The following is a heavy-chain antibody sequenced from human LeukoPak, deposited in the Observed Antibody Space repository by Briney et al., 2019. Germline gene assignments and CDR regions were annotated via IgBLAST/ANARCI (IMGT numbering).Heavy chain of an antibody. J-gene: IGHJ5*02. CDR2: IYYSGST. Sequence: PSETLSLTCTVSGGSVSSGSYYWSWIRQPPGKGLEWIGYIYYSGSTNYNPSLKSRVTISVDTSKNQFSLKLSSVTAADTAVYYCARESLWFGELLPFDPWGQGTLVTVSS. CDR1: GGSVSSGSYY. D-gene: IGHD3-10*01. V-gene: IGHV4-61*01. CDR3: ARESLWFGELLPFDP.